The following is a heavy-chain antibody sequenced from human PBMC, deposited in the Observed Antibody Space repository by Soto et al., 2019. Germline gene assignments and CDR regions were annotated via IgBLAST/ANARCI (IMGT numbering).Heavy chain of an antibody. Sequence: EVELVETGGGLIQPGGSLRLSCAASGFTVSSSSMSWVRQAPGKGLEWVSLIYADGATYYGDSVKDRFTISRDTSKNTLSLQMTSLRADDTAVYYCARDDSFLGAPFHYWGQGTLVTVSS. J-gene: IGHJ4*02. D-gene: IGHD3-16*01. CDR1: GFTVSSSS. V-gene: IGHV3-53*02. CDR3: ARDDSFLGAPFHY. CDR2: IYADGAT.